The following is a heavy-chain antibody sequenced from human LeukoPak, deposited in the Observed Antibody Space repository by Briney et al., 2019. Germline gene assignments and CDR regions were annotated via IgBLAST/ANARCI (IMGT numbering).Heavy chain of an antibody. CDR3: AKDVRSGYFDY. V-gene: IGHV3-33*06. CDR2: IYSDGSKQ. Sequence: GGSLTLSCAVSGFIFNNYGMHWVRQGPGKGLEWVAVIYSDGSKQNYADSVKSRFTISRGDSKNTVYLQMNSLRAADTPVYYCAKDVRSGYFDYWGQGTLVTVSS. D-gene: IGHD3-22*01. J-gene: IGHJ4*02. CDR1: GFIFNNYG.